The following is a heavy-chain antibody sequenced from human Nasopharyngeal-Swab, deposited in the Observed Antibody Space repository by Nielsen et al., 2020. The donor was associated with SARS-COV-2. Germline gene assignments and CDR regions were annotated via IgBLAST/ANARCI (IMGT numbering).Heavy chain of an antibody. Sequence: GESLKISCAASGFTFSSCSMNWVRQDTGKGLEWVSSISSSSSYIYYADSVKGRFTISRDNAKNSLYLQMNSLRAEDTAVYYCARGYGDYEDYQGFDYWGQGTLVTVSS. V-gene: IGHV3-21*01. J-gene: IGHJ4*02. CDR2: ISSSSSYI. CDR3: ARGYGDYEDYQGFDY. D-gene: IGHD4-17*01. CDR1: GFTFSSCS.